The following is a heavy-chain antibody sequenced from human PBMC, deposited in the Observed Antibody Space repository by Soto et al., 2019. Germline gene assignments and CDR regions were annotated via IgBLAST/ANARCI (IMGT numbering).Heavy chain of an antibody. CDR2: VYHTGDT. J-gene: IGHJ5*02. CDR1: GGTVASSHW. Sequence: SETLSLTCGVSGGTVASSHWWSWVRQSPGRGLEWIGNVYHTGDTNFNPSLQSRVTFSVDKSNNQFSLRLTSVTAADTAVYFCAREIVTAGGNNYFDPWGHGTLVTVSS. V-gene: IGHV4-4*02. CDR3: AREIVTAGGNNYFDP. D-gene: IGHD2-21*02.